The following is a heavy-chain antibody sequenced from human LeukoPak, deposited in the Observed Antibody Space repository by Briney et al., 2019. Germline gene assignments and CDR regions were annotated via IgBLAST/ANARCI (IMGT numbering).Heavy chain of an antibody. Sequence: SETLSLTCTVSGGSINISNYYWSWIRQPPGKGLEWIGEINHSGSTNYNPSLKSRVTISVDTSKNQFSLKLSSVTAADTALYYCARHSNRLFGDLLVPGRKRAGTRFDYWGQGTLVTVSS. CDR1: GGSINISNYY. V-gene: IGHV4-39*01. J-gene: IGHJ4*02. CDR2: INHSGST. CDR3: ARHSNRLFGDLLVPGRKRAGTRFDY. D-gene: IGHD3-10*01.